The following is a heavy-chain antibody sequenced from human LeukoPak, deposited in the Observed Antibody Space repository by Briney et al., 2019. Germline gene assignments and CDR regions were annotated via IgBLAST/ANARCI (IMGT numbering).Heavy chain of an antibody. CDR3: AKDRYYDSSGSFDY. V-gene: IGHV3-9*01. J-gene: IGHJ4*02. CDR1: GFTFDDYA. CDR2: ISWNSGSI. Sequence: PGRSLRPSCAASGFTFDDYAMHWVRQAPGKGLEWVSGISWNSGSIGYADSVKGRFTISRDNAKSSLYLQMNSLRAEDTALYYCAKDRYYDSSGSFDYWGQGTLVTVSS. D-gene: IGHD3-22*01.